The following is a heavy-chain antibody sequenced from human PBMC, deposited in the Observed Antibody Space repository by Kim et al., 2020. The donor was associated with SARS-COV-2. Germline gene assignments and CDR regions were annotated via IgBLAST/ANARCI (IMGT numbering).Heavy chain of an antibody. CDR2: IYSSGST. CDR1: GGSISSYY. J-gene: IGHJ3*02. Sequence: SETLSLTCTVSGGSISSYYWSWIRQPPGKGLEWIGYIYSSGSTNYNPSLKSRVTISVDTSKNQFSLKLSSVPAADTAVYYCSREWDLADFWDSVFAFDI. D-gene: IGHD3-3*01. V-gene: IGHV4-59*01. CDR3: SREWDLADFWDSVFAFDI.